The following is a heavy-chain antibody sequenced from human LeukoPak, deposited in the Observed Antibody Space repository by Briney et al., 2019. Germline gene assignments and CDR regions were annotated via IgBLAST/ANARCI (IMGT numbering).Heavy chain of an antibody. D-gene: IGHD2-21*02. CDR2: ISFSVNTK. CDR1: GFTFSDYS. J-gene: IGHJ4*02. CDR3: TTSLPHIVDVTTSDGGN. V-gene: IGHV3-48*04. Sequence: GGSLRLSCAASGFTFSDYSMNWVRQAPGKGLEWVSYISFSVNTKYYGDSVKGRFTISRDNAGNSLYLQMNSLRAEDTAVYYCTTSLPHIVDVTTSDGGNWGQGTLVTVSS.